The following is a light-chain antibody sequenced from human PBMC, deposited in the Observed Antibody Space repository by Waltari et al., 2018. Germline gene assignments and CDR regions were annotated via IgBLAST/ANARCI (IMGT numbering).Light chain of an antibody. CDR3: QQYDAYALT. CDR2: EAS. J-gene: IGKJ4*01. V-gene: IGKV1-5*03. Sequence: DIQMTQSPSTLSASVGYRVTITCRASQSIRSSLAWYQQKPGKAPKFLIYEASSLESGVPSRFSGSGSGTEFTLTISSLQPDDFATYFCQQYDAYALTFGGGTKVEIK. CDR1: QSIRSS.